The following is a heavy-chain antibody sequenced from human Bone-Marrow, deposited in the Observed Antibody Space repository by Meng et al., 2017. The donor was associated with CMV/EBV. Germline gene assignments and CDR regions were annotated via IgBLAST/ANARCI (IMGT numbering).Heavy chain of an antibody. CDR3: ARAGSGGYFDY. CDR1: GFTFSDYY. J-gene: IGHJ4*02. Sequence: GESLKISCAASGFTFSDYYMNWVRQAPGKGLEWVSSISSSSSYIYYADSVKGRFTISRDNAKNSLYLQMNSLRAEDTAVYYCARAGSGGYFDYWGQGTLVTVSS. CDR2: ISSSSSYI. V-gene: IGHV3-21*01. D-gene: IGHD1-26*01.